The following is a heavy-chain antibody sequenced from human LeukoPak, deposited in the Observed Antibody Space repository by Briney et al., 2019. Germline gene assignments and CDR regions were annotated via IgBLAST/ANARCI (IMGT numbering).Heavy chain of an antibody. J-gene: IGHJ4*02. D-gene: IGHD3-22*01. CDR2: INHGGST. CDR1: GGSFSGYY. CDR3: ASYYYDSSGYV. V-gene: IGHV4-34*01. Sequence: PSETLSLTCAVYGGSFSGYYWSWIRQPPGKGLEWIGEINHGGSTNYNPSLKSRVTISVDTSKNQFSLKLSSVTAADTAVYYCASYYYDSSGYVWGQGTLVTVSS.